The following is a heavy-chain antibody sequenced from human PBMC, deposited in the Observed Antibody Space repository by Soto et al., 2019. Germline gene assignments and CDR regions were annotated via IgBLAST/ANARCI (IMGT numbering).Heavy chain of an antibody. D-gene: IGHD4-17*01. Sequence: QAHLVQSGPEVKKPGASVKVSCKGSGYIFTSYGIAWVRQAPGQGLEWMGWISAHNGNTKYAQKFQGRVTMTRDTSTSTAYLELRSLRSDDTALYYCARGRYGDYWGQGALVTVSS. CDR1: GYIFTSYG. CDR2: ISAHNGNT. V-gene: IGHV1-18*01. CDR3: ARGRYGDY. J-gene: IGHJ4*02.